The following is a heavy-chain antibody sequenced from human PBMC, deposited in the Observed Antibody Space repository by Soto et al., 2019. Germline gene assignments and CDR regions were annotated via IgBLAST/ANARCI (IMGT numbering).Heavy chain of an antibody. J-gene: IGHJ6*02. CDR1: GYNFNLYL. D-gene: IGHD2-8*01. Sequence: PGESLKISCQVSGYNFNLYLVSWVRQRPVKGLEWIGMFYPGDSNTRYSPSFQGQVTLSVDKSITTAYLQCGSLKASDTGVYYCARRKYCTPSGHFYGVDSWGQGIAVAFSS. CDR3: ARRKYCTPSGHFYGVDS. V-gene: IGHV5-51*01. CDR2: FYPGDSNT.